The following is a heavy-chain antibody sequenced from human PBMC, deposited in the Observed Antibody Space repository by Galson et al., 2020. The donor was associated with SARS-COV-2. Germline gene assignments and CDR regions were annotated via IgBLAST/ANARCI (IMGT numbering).Heavy chain of an antibody. Sequence: SQTLSLTCAVYGGSFSGYYWSWIRQPPGKGLEWIGEINHSGSTNYNPSLKSRVTISVDTSKNQLSLKLSSVTAADTAVYYCARGVMGYSYGYFDYWGQGTLVTVSS. CDR1: GGSFSGYY. CDR3: ARGVMGYSYGYFDY. CDR2: INHSGST. D-gene: IGHD5-18*01. V-gene: IGHV4-34*01. J-gene: IGHJ4*02.